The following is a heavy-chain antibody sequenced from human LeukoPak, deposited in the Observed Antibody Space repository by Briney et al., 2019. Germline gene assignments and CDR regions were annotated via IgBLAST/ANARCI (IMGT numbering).Heavy chain of an antibody. CDR3: ARDQMISAAGLDY. V-gene: IGHV3-30-3*01. J-gene: IGHJ4*02. CDR1: GFTFSTYA. D-gene: IGHD6-13*01. CDR2: ISYDGSNK. Sequence: PGGSLRLSCAGSGFTFSTYAMHWVRQAPGKGLEWVAVISYDGSNKYFADSVKGRFTISRDNSKNTLYLQMNSLRAEDTAVYYCARDQMISAAGLDYWGQGTLVTVSS.